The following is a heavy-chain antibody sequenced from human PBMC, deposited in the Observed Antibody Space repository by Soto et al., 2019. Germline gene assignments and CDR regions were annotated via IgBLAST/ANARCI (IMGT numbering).Heavy chain of an antibody. Sequence: GESLKISCKGSGYSFDNYWIGWVRQMPGKGLEWMAIIYPGDSDRRYSPSFQGQVTISADQSISTAYLQWSSLKASDTANYYCVRYRSRDYYYGMDVWGQGTTVTVSS. D-gene: IGHD1-26*01. J-gene: IGHJ6*02. V-gene: IGHV5-51*01. CDR3: VRYRSRDYYYGMDV. CDR2: IYPGDSDR. CDR1: GYSFDNYW.